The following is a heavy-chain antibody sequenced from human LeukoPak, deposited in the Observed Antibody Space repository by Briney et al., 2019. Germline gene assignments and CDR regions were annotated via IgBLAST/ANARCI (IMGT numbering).Heavy chain of an antibody. D-gene: IGHD6-13*01. CDR3: ARDMGRAWYGPPDY. CDR2: IWNDGSKA. J-gene: IGHJ4*02. V-gene: IGHV3-33*01. CDR1: GFIFSNYG. Sequence: SLRLSCAASGFIFSNYGMHWVPQAPGKRLEWVAVIWNDGSKAFHADSVKGRFRIARDNSKNTLYLQMNSLRAEDTAVYFCARDMGRAWYGPPDYWGQGTLVTVSS.